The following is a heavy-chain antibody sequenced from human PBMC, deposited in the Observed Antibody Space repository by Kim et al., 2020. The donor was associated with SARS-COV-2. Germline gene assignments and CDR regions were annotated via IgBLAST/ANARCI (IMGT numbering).Heavy chain of an antibody. CDR2: ISYDGSNK. J-gene: IGHJ6*02. Sequence: GGSLRLSCAASGFTFSSYGMHWVRQAPGKGLEWVAVISYDGSNKYYADSVKGRFTISRDNSKNTLYLQMNSLRAEDTAVYYCAKELVVSYYYYGMDVWGQGTTVTVSS. CDR3: AKELVVSYYYYGMDV. D-gene: IGHD3-22*01. V-gene: IGHV3-30*18. CDR1: GFTFSSYG.